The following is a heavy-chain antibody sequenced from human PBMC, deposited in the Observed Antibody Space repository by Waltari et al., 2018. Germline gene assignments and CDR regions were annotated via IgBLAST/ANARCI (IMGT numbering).Heavy chain of an antibody. CDR1: GGTFSSYA. Sequence: QVQLVQSGAEVKKPGSSVKVSCKASGGTFSSYAISWVRHAPGQGLEWMGGIIPIFGTANYAQKFQGRVTITADESTSTAYMELSSLRSEDTAVYYCARDIVGATMAWFDPWGQGTLVTVSS. D-gene: IGHD1-26*01. J-gene: IGHJ5*02. V-gene: IGHV1-69*13. CDR3: ARDIVGATMAWFDP. CDR2: IIPIFGTA.